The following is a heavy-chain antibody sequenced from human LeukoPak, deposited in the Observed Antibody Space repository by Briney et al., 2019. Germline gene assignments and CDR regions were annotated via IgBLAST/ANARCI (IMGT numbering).Heavy chain of an antibody. CDR2: IYYSGST. CDR3: ARVWGVTMVRGVIPYYFDY. D-gene: IGHD3-10*01. J-gene: IGHJ4*02. Sequence: SETLSLTCTVSGGSISSGGYYWSWIRQHPGKGLEWIGYIYYSGSTYYNPSLKSRVTISVDTSKNQFSLKLSSVTAADTAVYYCARVWGVTMVRGVIPYYFDYWGQGTLVTVSS. V-gene: IGHV4-31*03. CDR1: GGSISSGGYY.